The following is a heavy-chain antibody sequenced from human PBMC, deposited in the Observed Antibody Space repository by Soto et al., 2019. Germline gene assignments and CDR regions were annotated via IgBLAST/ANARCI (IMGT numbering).Heavy chain of an antibody. V-gene: IGHV3-53*01. CDR2: IYSGGNT. CDR3: ARDRTFDL. CDR1: GLTVSSNY. J-gene: IGHJ4*02. Sequence: EVQLVESGGGLIQPGGSLRLSCVASGLTVSSNYMSWVRQAPGKGLEWVSVIYSGGNTYYTDSVKGRFTISRDISKNTLYLQMNSLRAEDTDVYYCARDRTFDLWGQGTLVTVSS.